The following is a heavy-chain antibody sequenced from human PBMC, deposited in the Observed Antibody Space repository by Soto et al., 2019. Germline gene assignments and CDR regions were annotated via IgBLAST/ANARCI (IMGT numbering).Heavy chain of an antibody. J-gene: IGHJ4*02. Sequence: GSLRLSCAASGFTFSSYGMHWVRQAPGKGLEWVAVIWYDGSNKYYADSVKGRFTISRDNSKNTLYLQMNSLRAEDTAVYYCARDSRYSSGWSDYWGQGTLVTVSS. D-gene: IGHD6-19*01. CDR3: ARDSRYSSGWSDY. V-gene: IGHV3-33*01. CDR2: IWYDGSNK. CDR1: GFTFSSYG.